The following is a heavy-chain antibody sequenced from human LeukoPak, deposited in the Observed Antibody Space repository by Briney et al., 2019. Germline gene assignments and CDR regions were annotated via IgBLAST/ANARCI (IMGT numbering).Heavy chain of an antibody. CDR3: AKNGQTGFSFDP. CDR1: GGSFHNYY. CDR2: GNHSGGT. Sequence: SETLSLTCAVYGGSFHNYYWSWIRQTPGKGLEWIGEGNHSGGTKYNPSLKSRVTISADSSRNQFSLKLTSVTTADTAVYYCAKNGQTGFSFDPWGQGTLVTVSS. D-gene: IGHD3-9*01. J-gene: IGHJ5*02. V-gene: IGHV4-34*01.